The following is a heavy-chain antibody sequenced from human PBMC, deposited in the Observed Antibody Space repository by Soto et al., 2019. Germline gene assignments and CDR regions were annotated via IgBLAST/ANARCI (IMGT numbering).Heavy chain of an antibody. V-gene: IGHV1-3*01. D-gene: IGHD5-12*01. Sequence: ASVKVSCKASGYTFTSYAMHWVRQAPGQRLEWMGWINAGNGNTKYSQKFQGRVTITRDTSASTAYMELSSLRSEDTAVYYCATPSRPIGYSGYDSLYYYYGMDVWGQGTTVTVSS. CDR2: INAGNGNT. CDR1: GYTFTSYA. CDR3: ATPSRPIGYSGYDSLYYYYGMDV. J-gene: IGHJ6*02.